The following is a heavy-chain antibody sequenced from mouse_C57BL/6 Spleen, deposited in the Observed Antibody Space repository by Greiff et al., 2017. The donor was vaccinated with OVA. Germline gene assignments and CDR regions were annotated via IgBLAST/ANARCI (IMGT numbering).Heavy chain of an antibody. D-gene: IGHD1-1*01. Sequence: VQLQQPGAELVKPGASVKMSCKASGYTFTSYWITWVKQRPGQGLEWIGDIYPGSGSTNYNEKFKSKATLTVDTSSSTAYMQLSSLTSEDSADYYCARDYGSSSFFDYWGQGTTLTVSS. CDR2: IYPGSGST. J-gene: IGHJ2*01. CDR3: ARDYGSSSFFDY. V-gene: IGHV1-55*01. CDR1: GYTFTSYW.